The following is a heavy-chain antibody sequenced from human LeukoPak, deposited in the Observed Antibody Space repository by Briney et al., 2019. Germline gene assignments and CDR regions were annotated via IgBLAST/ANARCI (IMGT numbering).Heavy chain of an antibody. D-gene: IGHD3-10*01. CDR2: IYHSGST. J-gene: IGHJ3*02. CDR1: GGSISSSNW. CDR3: ARPISITMVRGVIKPFDAFDI. Sequence: SETLSLTCAVSGGSISSSNWWSWVRQPPGKGLEWIGEIYHSGSTNYNPSLKSRVTISVDTSKNQFSLKLSSVTAADTAVYYRARPISITMVRGVIKPFDAFDIWGQGTMVTVSS. V-gene: IGHV4-4*02.